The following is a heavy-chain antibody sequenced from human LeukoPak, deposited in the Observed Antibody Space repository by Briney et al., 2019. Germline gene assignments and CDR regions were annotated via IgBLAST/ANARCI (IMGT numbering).Heavy chain of an antibody. CDR1: GGSISSYY. Sequence: PSETLSLTCTVSGGSISSYYWSWVRQPPGKGLEWIGYIYYSGSTNYNPSLRSRVTISVDPSKNQFSLKLSSVTAADTAVYYCARHLHDWKSYYFDYWGQGTLVTVSS. CDR3: ARHLHDWKSYYFDY. CDR2: IYYSGST. V-gene: IGHV4-59*08. D-gene: IGHD3-3*01. J-gene: IGHJ4*02.